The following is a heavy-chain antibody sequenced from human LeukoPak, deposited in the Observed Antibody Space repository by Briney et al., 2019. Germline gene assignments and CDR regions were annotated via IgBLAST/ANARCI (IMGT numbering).Heavy chain of an antibody. V-gene: IGHV4-38-2*02. CDR3: ARTSFDY. CDR2: IYHSGST. CDR1: GYSISSGYY. J-gene: IGHJ4*02. Sequence: PSETLSLTCTVSGYSISSGYYWGWIRQPPGKGLEWIGSIYHSGSTYYNPSLKSRVTISVDTSKNQFSLKLSSVTAADTAVYYCARTSFDYWGQGTLVTVSS.